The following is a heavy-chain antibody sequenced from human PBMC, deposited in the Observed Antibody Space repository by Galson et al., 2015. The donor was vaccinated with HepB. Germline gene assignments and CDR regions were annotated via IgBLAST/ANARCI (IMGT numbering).Heavy chain of an antibody. V-gene: IGHV3-30-3*01. Sequence: SLRLSCAASGFTFNTSSMHWVRQAPGKGLEWVALIPNDAIKKKYADSVKGRFTISRDTSKNTLYLQANSLKPEDTAIYYCATGGSVSTLDYWGQGALVTVSP. D-gene: IGHD3-16*01. CDR3: ATGGSVSTLDY. J-gene: IGHJ4*02. CDR2: IPNDAIKK. CDR1: GFTFNTSS.